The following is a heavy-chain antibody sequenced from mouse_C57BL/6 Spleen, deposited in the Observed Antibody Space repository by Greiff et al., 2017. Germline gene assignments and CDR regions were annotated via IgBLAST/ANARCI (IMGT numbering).Heavy chain of an antibody. D-gene: IGHD2-3*01. J-gene: IGHJ1*03. Sequence: VQLQQSGPELVKPGASVKIPCKASGYTFTDYNMDWVKQSHGKSLEWIGDINPNNGGTIYNQKFKGKATLTVDKSSSTAYMELRSLTSEDTAVYYCAMDGYYGYFDVWGTGTTVTVSS. CDR2: INPNNGGT. V-gene: IGHV1-18*01. CDR3: AMDGYYGYFDV. CDR1: GYTFTDYN.